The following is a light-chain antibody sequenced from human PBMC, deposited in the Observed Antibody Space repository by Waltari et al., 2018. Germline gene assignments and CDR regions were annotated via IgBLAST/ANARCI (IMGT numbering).Light chain of an antibody. V-gene: IGLV1-47*01. Sequence: QSGLTQAPSAAGTPGQRVSIPSSGSSSNIGRHYVTWYQHVPGTAPKLLIARNDPRRSGVPDRFSASKSGTSASLAISGLRSEDEADYYCATRDDSLSAPVFGGGTKVTVL. CDR1: SSNIGRHY. CDR3: ATRDDSLSAPV. CDR2: RND. J-gene: IGLJ2*01.